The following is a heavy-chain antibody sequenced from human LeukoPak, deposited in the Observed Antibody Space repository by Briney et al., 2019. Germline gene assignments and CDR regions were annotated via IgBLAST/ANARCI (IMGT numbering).Heavy chain of an antibody. CDR3: ARDVTYGSFDP. CDR1: GFTFTAYL. J-gene: IGHJ5*02. V-gene: IGHV3-30-3*01. CDR2: MSSDGNAI. D-gene: IGHD3-10*01. Sequence: GRSLRLSCAASGFTFTAYLVHWVRQAPGKGLEWVAVMSSDGNAIFYADSVKGRFTISRDNAKNTLYLQMNSLRAEDTAVYYCARDVTYGSFDPWGQGTLVTVSS.